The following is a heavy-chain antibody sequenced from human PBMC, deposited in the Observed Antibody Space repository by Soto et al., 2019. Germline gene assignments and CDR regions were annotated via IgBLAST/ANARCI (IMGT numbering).Heavy chain of an antibody. Sequence: SETLSLTCTFSCGSVNSDNFYWSWIRQPPGRGLEWIGYIYYTGSTNYNPSLKSRVTISIDTSRDQFSLKLSSVTAADTAVYYCAREFSNSPEAFDSWGQGSLVTVSS. D-gene: IGHD6-6*01. V-gene: IGHV4-61*01. CDR1: CGSVNSDNFY. CDR2: IYYTGST. CDR3: AREFSNSPEAFDS. J-gene: IGHJ4*02.